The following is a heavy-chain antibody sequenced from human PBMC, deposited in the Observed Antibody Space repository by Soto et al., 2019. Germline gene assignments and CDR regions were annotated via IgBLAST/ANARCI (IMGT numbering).Heavy chain of an antibody. D-gene: IGHD1-1*01. Sequence: QVQLQESGPGLVKPSETLSLTCTVSGGSVSSGSYYWSWIRQPPGKGLEWIGYIYYSGSTNYNPSLKSRVTISVDTSKNLFSLKLSSVTAADTAVYYCARVNFDGMDDWGQGTTVTVSS. V-gene: IGHV4-61*01. CDR2: IYYSGST. CDR1: GGSVSSGSYY. CDR3: ARVNFDGMDD. J-gene: IGHJ6*02.